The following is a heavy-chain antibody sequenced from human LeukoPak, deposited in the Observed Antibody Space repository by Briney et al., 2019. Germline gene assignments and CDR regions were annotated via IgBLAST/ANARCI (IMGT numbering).Heavy chain of an antibody. D-gene: IGHD4-17*01. Sequence: PGGSLRLSCAAPGSTFSSYNINWVRQAPGKGLEWVSYISSGSGTIYYADSVKGRFTISRDNAKNSLFLQMNSLRAEDTAVYYCAALRGLQNWYFDLWGRGTLVTVSS. CDR2: ISSGSGTI. V-gene: IGHV3-48*01. J-gene: IGHJ2*01. CDR1: GSTFSSYN. CDR3: AALRGLQNWYFDL.